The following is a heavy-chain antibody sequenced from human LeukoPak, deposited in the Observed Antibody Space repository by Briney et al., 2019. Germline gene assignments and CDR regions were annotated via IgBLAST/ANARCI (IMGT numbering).Heavy chain of an antibody. D-gene: IGHD2-8*01. CDR1: GYTFTSYG. Sequence: ASVKASCKASGYTFTSYGISWVRQAPGQGLEWMGWISDHNGNIKYAQKFQGRVTMTTDTSTSTVYMELRSPRSDDTAVYFCARDLMFFCTNGVCPADHWGQGTLLIVSS. J-gene: IGHJ4*02. CDR2: ISDHNGNI. CDR3: ARDLMFFCTNGVCPADH. V-gene: IGHV1-18*01.